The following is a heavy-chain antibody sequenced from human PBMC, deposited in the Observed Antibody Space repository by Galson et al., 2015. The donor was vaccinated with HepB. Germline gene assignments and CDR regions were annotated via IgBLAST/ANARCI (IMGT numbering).Heavy chain of an antibody. CDR3: ARAHCSSTSCFLYYYYYMDV. Sequence: SVKVSCKASGYTSTSYDINWVRQATGQGLEWMGWMNPNSGNTGYAQKFQGRVTMTRNTSISTAYMELRSLRSDDTAVYYCARAHCSSTSCFLYYYYYMDVWGKGTTVTVSS. CDR2: MNPNSGNT. J-gene: IGHJ6*03. D-gene: IGHD2-2*01. V-gene: IGHV1-8*01. CDR1: GYTSTSYD.